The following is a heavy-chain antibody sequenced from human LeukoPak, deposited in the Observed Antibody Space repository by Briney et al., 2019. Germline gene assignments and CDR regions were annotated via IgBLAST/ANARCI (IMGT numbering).Heavy chain of an antibody. CDR3: ARKDVVDY. V-gene: IGHV3-30-3*01. J-gene: IGHJ4*02. CDR1: GFSFSSYA. Sequence: GGSLRLSCAASGFSFSSYAMHWVRQAPGKGLEWVALITSPGGHKYYADSVKGRFIISRDNSKDTLYLQMDSLRGDDTAVYYCARKDVVDYWGQGTLVTVSS. CDR2: ITSPGGHK.